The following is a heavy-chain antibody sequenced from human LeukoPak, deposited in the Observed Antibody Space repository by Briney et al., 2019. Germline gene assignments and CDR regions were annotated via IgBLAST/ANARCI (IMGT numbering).Heavy chain of an antibody. D-gene: IGHD1-26*01. Sequence: QTGGPLRLSCAASGFSISTNAMTWVRQAPGKGLEWVSSITVSGDVTYYADSVKGRFTISRDNSKNILYLQMNSLRAEDTALYYCAKYQILSGTYRFDYWGQGTLVTVSS. J-gene: IGHJ4*02. CDR1: GFSISTNA. CDR3: AKYQILSGTYRFDY. V-gene: IGHV3-23*01. CDR2: ITVSGDVT.